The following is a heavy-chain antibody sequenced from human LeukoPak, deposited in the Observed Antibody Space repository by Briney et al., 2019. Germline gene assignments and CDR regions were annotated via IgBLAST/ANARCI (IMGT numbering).Heavy chain of an antibody. CDR2: ISYDGGNK. D-gene: IGHD4/OR15-4a*01. CDR3: AKDQETRLWGLPDY. Sequence: GGFLRLSCAASGFTFSNSGMHWVRQAPGKGLEWVTIISYDGGNKYYADSVKGRFTVSRDNSKNRVYLEMNSLRAEDTALYYCAKDQETRLWGLPDYWVQGTLVTVSS. J-gene: IGHJ4*02. V-gene: IGHV3-30*18. CDR1: GFTFSNSG.